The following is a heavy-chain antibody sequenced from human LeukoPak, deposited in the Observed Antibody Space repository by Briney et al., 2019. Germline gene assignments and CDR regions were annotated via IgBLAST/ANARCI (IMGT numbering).Heavy chain of an antibody. CDR2: IYYSGST. CDR1: GYSISNTYY. CDR3: ARKPNAPYYYYMDV. J-gene: IGHJ6*03. V-gene: IGHV4-38-2*02. D-gene: IGHD1-14*01. Sequence: SETLSLTCTVSGYSISNTYYWGWIRQPPGKGLEWIGSIYYSGSTYYNPSLKSRVTISVDTSKNQFSLKLSSVTAADTAVYYCARKPNAPYYYYMDVWGKGTTVTVSS.